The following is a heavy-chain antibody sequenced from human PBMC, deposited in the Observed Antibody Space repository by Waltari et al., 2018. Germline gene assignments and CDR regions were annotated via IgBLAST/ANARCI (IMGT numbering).Heavy chain of an antibody. Sequence: VQLVQSGAEVKKPGASVKVSCKASGYTFTSYGISWVRQAPGQGLEWMGWISAYNGNTNYAQKLQGRVTMTTDTSTSTAYMELRSLRSDDTAVYYCARDSLPTYYYDSSGYYYESYWGQGTLVTVSS. CDR2: ISAYNGNT. CDR1: GYTFTSYG. D-gene: IGHD3-22*01. V-gene: IGHV1-18*01. CDR3: ARDSLPTYYYDSSGYYYESY. J-gene: IGHJ4*02.